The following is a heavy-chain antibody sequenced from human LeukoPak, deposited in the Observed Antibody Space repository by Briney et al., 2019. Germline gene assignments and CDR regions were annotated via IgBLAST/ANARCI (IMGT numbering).Heavy chain of an antibody. Sequence: GGSLRLSCAASGFTFSSYSMNWVRQAPGKGLEWVSYISSSSSTIYYADSVKGRFTISRDNSKHTLYLQMNSLRAEDTAVYYCASMSGGSSFDAFDIWGQGTMVTVSS. CDR2: ISSSSSTI. J-gene: IGHJ3*02. V-gene: IGHV3-48*01. D-gene: IGHD6-13*01. CDR1: GFTFSSYS. CDR3: ASMSGGSSFDAFDI.